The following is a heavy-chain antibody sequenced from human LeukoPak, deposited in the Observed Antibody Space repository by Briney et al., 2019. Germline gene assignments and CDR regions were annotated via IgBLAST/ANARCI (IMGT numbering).Heavy chain of an antibody. CDR3: ARVRFLEWSDY. D-gene: IGHD3-3*01. CDR1: GFSLRSFW. V-gene: IGHV3-7*01. Sequence: GGSLRLSCEPSGFSLRSFWMTRVRQAPGKGPEWVANINQEGSEKYYGDSVEGRFTISRGNAKNTLYLEMNSLRAEDTAVYYCARVRFLEWSDYWGQGTLVTVSS. J-gene: IGHJ4*02. CDR2: INQEGSEK.